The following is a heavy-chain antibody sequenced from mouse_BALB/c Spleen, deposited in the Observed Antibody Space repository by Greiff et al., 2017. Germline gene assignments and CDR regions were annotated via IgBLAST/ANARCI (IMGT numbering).Heavy chain of an antibody. Sequence: QVHVKQSGAELVRPGTSVKVSCKASGYAFTNYLIEWVKQRPGQGLEWIGVINPGSGGTNYNEKFKGKATLTADKSSSTAYMQLSSLTSDDSAVYFCARSRVTRYAMDYWGQGTSVTVSS. CDR1: GYAFTNYL. CDR3: ARSRVTRYAMDY. V-gene: IGHV1-54*01. CDR2: INPGSGGT. D-gene: IGHD2-5*01. J-gene: IGHJ4*01.